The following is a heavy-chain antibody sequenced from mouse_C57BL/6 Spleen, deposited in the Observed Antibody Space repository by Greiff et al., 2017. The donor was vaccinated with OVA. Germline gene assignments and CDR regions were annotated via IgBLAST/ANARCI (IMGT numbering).Heavy chain of an antibody. CDR2: ISSGGDYI. Sequence: EVMLVESGEGLVKPGGSLKLSCAASGFTFSSYAMSWVRQTPEKRLEWVAYISSGGDYIYYADTVKGRFTISRDNARNTLYLQMSSLTSEDTAMYYCTRDRDYYGPHFDYWGQGTTLTVSS. CDR1: GFTFSSYA. J-gene: IGHJ2*01. CDR3: TRDRDYYGPHFDY. D-gene: IGHD1-1*01. V-gene: IGHV5-9-1*02.